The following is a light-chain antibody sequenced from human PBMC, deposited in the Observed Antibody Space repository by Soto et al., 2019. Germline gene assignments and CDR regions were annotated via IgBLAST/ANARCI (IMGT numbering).Light chain of an antibody. V-gene: IGLV2-8*01. J-gene: IGLJ3*02. CDR1: SSDVGGYNS. Sequence: QSALTQPPSASGSPGQSVTISCTGTSSDVGGYNSVSWYQQHPGRAPKLLIYEVNKRPSGVPDRFSASKSDNTASLTVSGLQAEDEADNSSPSYPGSRNLVFGGGPSSPS. CDR2: EVN. CDR3: PSYPGSRNLV.